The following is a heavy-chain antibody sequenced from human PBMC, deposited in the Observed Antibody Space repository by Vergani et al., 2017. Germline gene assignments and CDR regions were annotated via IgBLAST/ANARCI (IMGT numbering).Heavy chain of an antibody. Sequence: QVQLQQWGAGLLKPSETLSLTCAVYGGSFSGYYWSWIRQPPGKGLEWIGEINHSGSTNYNPSLKSRVTISVDTSKNQFSLKLSSVTAADTAVYYCAGDSVETTVTTGDYWGQGTLVTVSS. CDR2: INHSGST. J-gene: IGHJ4*02. V-gene: IGHV4-34*01. CDR1: GGSFSGYY. CDR3: AGDSVETTVTTGDY. D-gene: IGHD4-17*01.